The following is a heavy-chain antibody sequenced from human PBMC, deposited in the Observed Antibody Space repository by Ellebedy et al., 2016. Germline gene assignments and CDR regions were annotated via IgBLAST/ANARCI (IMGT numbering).Heavy chain of an antibody. J-gene: IGHJ4*02. D-gene: IGHD3-10*01. CDR1: GYTFTTFS. CDR2: FNTFSCNT. Sequence: ASVKVSCXASGYTFTTFSITWVRQVPGQGLEWMGFFNTFSCNTKFAQKFQGRVSMTTDSSTHTAYMDLRSLRSDDTAMYYCAKTSGWGYGENWGQGTLVTVSS. CDR3: AKTSGWGYGEN. V-gene: IGHV1-18*04.